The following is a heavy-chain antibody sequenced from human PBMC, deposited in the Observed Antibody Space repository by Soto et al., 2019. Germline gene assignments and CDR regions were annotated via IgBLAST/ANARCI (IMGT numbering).Heavy chain of an antibody. CDR3: ASRPFFGVGATYAAASDI. J-gene: IGHJ3*02. D-gene: IGHD1-26*01. V-gene: IGHV4-39*01. Sequence: SETLSLTCTVSGGSISSSSYYWGWIRQPPGKGLEWIGSIYYSGSTYYNPSLKSRVTISVDTSKNQFSLKLSSVTAADTAVYYCASRPFFGVGATYAAASDIWGQGTMVTVSS. CDR1: GGSISSSSYY. CDR2: IYYSGST.